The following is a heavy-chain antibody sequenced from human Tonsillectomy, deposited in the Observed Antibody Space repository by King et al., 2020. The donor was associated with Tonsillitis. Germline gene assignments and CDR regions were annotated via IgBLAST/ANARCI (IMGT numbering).Heavy chain of an antibody. CDR1: GYTFTNYG. D-gene: IGHD1-7*01. Sequence: VQLVESGAEVKKPGASVKVSCKASGYTFTNYGLSWVRQAPGQGLEWMGWISTYNVNTNFAQKLQGRVTMTTDTSTSTAYMELRNLRTDDTAVYYCARDRELTGVDLWGRGTLVSVSS. V-gene: IGHV1-18*01. CDR2: ISTYNVNT. J-gene: IGHJ2*01. CDR3: ARDRELTGVDL.